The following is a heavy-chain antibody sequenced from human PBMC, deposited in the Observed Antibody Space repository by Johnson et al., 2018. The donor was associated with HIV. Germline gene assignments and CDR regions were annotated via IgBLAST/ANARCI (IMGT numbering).Heavy chain of an antibody. D-gene: IGHD3-22*01. CDR3: AKDLPPMILVGGDAFDI. Sequence: QMQLVESGGGVVQPGGSLRLSCAASGLTLSRCDMHWVRQAPGKGLEWVAFIAHDESITHYADSVKGRFTMSRDNSKNTLYLHMKSLRPEDTSIYYCAKDLPPMILVGGDAFDIWGQGTMVTVSS. CDR1: GLTLSRCD. J-gene: IGHJ3*02. CDR2: IAHDESIT. V-gene: IGHV3-30*02.